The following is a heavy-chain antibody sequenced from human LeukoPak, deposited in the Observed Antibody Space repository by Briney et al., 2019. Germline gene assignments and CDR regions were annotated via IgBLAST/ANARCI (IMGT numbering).Heavy chain of an antibody. V-gene: IGHV4-39*07. CDR1: GGSISSSSYY. J-gene: IGHJ5*02. Sequence: SETLSLTCTVSGGSISSSSYYWGWIRQSPGKGLEWIGSIYYSGSTYYNPSLKSRVTISVDTSKNQFSLKLSSVTAADTAVYYCARYGDYEGGFDPWGQGTLVTVSS. CDR3: ARYGDYEGGFDP. CDR2: IYYSGST. D-gene: IGHD4-17*01.